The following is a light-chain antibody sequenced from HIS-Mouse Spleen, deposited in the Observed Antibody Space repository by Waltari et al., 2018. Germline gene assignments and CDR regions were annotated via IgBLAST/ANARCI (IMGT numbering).Light chain of an antibody. J-gene: IGLJ3*02. CDR1: SRYVGSYNL. CDR3: CSYAGSSTWV. Sequence: QSALTQPASVSGSPGQSLTIPCTGTSRYVGSYNLVSWYQQHPGKAPKLMIYEGSKRPSGVSNRFSGSKSGNTASLTISGLQAEDEADYYCCSYAGSSTWVFGGGTKLTVL. V-gene: IGLV2-23*01. CDR2: EGS.